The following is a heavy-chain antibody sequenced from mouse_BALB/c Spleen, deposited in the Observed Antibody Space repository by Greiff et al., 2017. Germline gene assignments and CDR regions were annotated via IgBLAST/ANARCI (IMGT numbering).Heavy chain of an antibody. V-gene: IGHV2-9*02. D-gene: IGHD1-1*01. Sequence: QVQLKESGPGLVAPSQSLSITCTVSGFSLTSYGVHWVRQPPGKGLEWLGVIWAGGSTNYNSALMSRLSISKDNSKSQVFLKMNSLQTDDTAMYYCASGDYYGSPFAYWGQGTLVTVSA. CDR2: IWAGGST. CDR3: ASGDYYGSPFAY. J-gene: IGHJ3*01. CDR1: GFSLTSYG.